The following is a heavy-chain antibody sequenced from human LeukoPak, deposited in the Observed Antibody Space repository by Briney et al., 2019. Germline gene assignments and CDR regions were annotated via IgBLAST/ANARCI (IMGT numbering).Heavy chain of an antibody. Sequence: SETLSLTCTVSGDSISSYYWSWIRQPPGKGLEWIGYIYYSGSTNYNPSLKSRVTISVDTSKNQFSLKLSSVTAADTAVYYCARWSGGYYSFRYFDLWGRGTLVTVSS. J-gene: IGHJ2*01. CDR2: IYYSGST. V-gene: IGHV4-59*08. CDR1: GDSISSYY. CDR3: ARWSGGYYSFRYFDL. D-gene: IGHD3-22*01.